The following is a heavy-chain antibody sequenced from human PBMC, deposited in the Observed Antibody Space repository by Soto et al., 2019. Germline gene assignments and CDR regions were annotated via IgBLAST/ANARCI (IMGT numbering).Heavy chain of an antibody. Sequence: GSLRLSCAAXGFTFSSYAMSWVRQAPGKGLEWVSAISGSGSSTYYADSVKGRFTISRDNSKNTLYLQMNSLRAEDTAVYYCAKDLYSSSWGYFQHWGQGTLVTVSS. CDR3: AKDLYSSSWGYFQH. J-gene: IGHJ1*01. CDR1: GFTFSSYA. D-gene: IGHD6-13*01. V-gene: IGHV3-23*01. CDR2: ISGSGSST.